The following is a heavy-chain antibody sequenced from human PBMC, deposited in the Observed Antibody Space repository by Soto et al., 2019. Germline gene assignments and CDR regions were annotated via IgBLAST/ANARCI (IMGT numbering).Heavy chain of an antibody. CDR3: TRVAFGVVIAVHVCFDY. CDR1: GFTFGDYA. D-gene: IGHD3-3*01. Sequence: GGSLRLSCTASGFTFGDYAMSWFRQAPGKGLDWVGFIRSKAYGGTTEYAASVKGRFTISRDDSKSIAYLQMNSLKTEDTAVYYCTRVAFGVVIAVHVCFDYWGQGTLVTVSS. CDR2: IRSKAYGGTT. J-gene: IGHJ4*02. V-gene: IGHV3-49*03.